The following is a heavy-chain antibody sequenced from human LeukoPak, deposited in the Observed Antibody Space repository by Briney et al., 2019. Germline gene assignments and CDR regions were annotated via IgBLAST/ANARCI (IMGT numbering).Heavy chain of an antibody. Sequence: SETLSLTCTVSGGSISSYYRSWIRQPPGKGLEWIGYIYYSGNTKYNPSLKSRVTISVDTSKSQFSLKLSSVTAADTAVYYCARESSSGWYLYFDYWGQGTLVTVSS. CDR3: ARESSSGWYLYFDY. J-gene: IGHJ4*02. CDR2: IYYSGNT. V-gene: IGHV4-59*01. CDR1: GGSISSYY. D-gene: IGHD6-19*01.